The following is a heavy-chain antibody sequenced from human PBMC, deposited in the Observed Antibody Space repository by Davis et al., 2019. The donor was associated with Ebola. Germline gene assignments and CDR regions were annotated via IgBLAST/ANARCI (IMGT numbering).Heavy chain of an antibody. Sequence: MPSETLSLTCTVSGSSISSYYWSWIRQPPGKGLEWIGYIYYSGSTNYNPSLKSRVTISVDTSKNQFSLKLSSVTAADTAVYYCARVRGAGILGYRRFDPWGQGTLVTVSS. J-gene: IGHJ5*02. D-gene: IGHD2-2*03. V-gene: IGHV4-59*12. CDR1: GSSISSYY. CDR2: IYYSGST. CDR3: ARVRGAGILGYRRFDP.